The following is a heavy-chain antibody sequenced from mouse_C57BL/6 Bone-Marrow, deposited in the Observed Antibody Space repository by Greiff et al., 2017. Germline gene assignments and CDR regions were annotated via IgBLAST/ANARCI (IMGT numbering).Heavy chain of an antibody. CDR3: ARDYGGSYWYFDV. CDR1: GYTFTSYW. J-gene: IGHJ1*03. V-gene: IGHV1-55*01. Sequence: QVQLQQPGAELVKPGASVKMSCKASGYTFTSYWLTWVKQRPGQGLEWIGDIYPGSGSTTYNEKFKSKATLPVDTSSSTAYMQLSSLTSEDAAVYYCARDYGGSYWYFDVWGTGTTVTVSS. D-gene: IGHD1-1*01. CDR2: IYPGSGST.